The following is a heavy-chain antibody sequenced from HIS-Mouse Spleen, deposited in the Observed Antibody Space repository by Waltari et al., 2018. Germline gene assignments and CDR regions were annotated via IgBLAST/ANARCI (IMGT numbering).Heavy chain of an antibody. CDR3: AREAAAGRDAVDI. D-gene: IGHD6-13*01. V-gene: IGHV3-30*04. CDR2: SSDDGSNK. Sequence: QVQLVESGGGVVQPGRSLRLSCAASGFTFSSYAMHWVRQAPGKGLEGVAVSSDDGSNKYYADSGKGRFTISRDNSKNTRYLQMNSLGAVDTAVYYCAREAAAGRDAVDIWGQGTMVTVSS. J-gene: IGHJ3*02. CDR1: GFTFSSYA.